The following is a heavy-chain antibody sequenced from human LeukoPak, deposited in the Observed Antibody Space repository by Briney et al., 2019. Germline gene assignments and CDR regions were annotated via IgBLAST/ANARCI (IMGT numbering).Heavy chain of an antibody. CDR2: ISGLSGST. J-gene: IGHJ4*02. Sequence: GGSLRLSCAASGFTFSTYAMSWVRQAPGKGLEGVSGISGLSGSTYYADSVKGRFTVSRDNSKSTLYLQMNSLRAEDTAVYYCAKASQGYTSSSYAYWGQGTLVTVSS. V-gene: IGHV3-23*01. CDR3: AKASQGYTSSSYAY. D-gene: IGHD6-13*01. CDR1: GFTFSTYA.